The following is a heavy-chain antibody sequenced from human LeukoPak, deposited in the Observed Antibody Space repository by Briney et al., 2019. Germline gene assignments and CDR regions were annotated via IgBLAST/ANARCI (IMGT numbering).Heavy chain of an antibody. CDR2: INHSGSI. V-gene: IGHV4-34*01. CDR1: GGSFTAYY. Sequence: SETLSLTCAVYGGSFTAYYWSVIRQPPGKGLEWIGEINHSGSINYNPSLKSRVTTSVDTSKNQFSLKLSSVTAADTAVYYCAMVVWGNYFDYWGQGTLVTVSS. D-gene: IGHD3-16*01. CDR3: AMVVWGNYFDY. J-gene: IGHJ4*02.